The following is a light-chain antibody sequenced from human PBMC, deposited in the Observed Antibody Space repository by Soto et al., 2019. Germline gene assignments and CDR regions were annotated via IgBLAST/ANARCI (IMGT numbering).Light chain of an antibody. CDR1: GSDVGGYNF. Sequence: QSALTQPASVSGSPGQTIAISCTGTGSDVGGYNFVSWYRQHPGKAPQLIIYEVINRPSGVSNRFSGSKSGNTASLTISGLQAADEADYFCKSYAGSNTYVFGSGTKLTVL. J-gene: IGLJ1*01. CDR2: EVI. V-gene: IGLV2-14*01. CDR3: KSYAGSNTYV.